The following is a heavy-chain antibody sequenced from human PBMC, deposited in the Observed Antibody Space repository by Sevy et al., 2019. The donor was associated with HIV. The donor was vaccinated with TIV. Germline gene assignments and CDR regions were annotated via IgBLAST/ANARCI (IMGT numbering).Heavy chain of an antibody. D-gene: IGHD6-13*01. V-gene: IGHV3-30*18. CDR2: ISYDGSHK. J-gene: IGHJ6*02. CDR1: GFTLSSYG. Sequence: GGSLRLSCAASGFTLSSYGMHWVRQAPGKGLEWVAVISYDGSHKYYADSVKGRFTISRDNSKNTLYLQMNSLRAEDTAVYYCAKDRQQLYGMDVWGQGTTVTVSS. CDR3: AKDRQQLYGMDV.